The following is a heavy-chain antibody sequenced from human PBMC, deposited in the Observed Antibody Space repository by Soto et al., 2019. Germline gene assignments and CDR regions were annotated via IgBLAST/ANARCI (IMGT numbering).Heavy chain of an antibody. J-gene: IGHJ4*02. CDR1: GFTFDDYA. CDR2: ISWNSGSI. Sequence: EVQLVESGGGLVQPGRSLRLSCAASGFTFDDYAMHWVRQAPGKGLEWVSGISWNSGSIGYADSVKGRFTISRDNAKNSLYLQMNSLRAEDTAVYYCARDQPIAARPLDYWGQGTLVTVSS. V-gene: IGHV3-9*01. CDR3: ARDQPIAARPLDY. D-gene: IGHD6-6*01.